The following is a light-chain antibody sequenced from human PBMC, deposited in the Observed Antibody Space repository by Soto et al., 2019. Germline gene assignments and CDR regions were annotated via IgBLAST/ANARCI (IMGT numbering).Light chain of an antibody. CDR1: QSISSW. CDR2: KAS. CDR3: QQYNDNWT. V-gene: IGKV1-5*03. J-gene: IGKJ1*01. Sequence: DIQMTQSPSTLSASVGDRVTITCRASQSISSWLAWHQQKPGTAPNLLIYKASTLQSGVPSRFSGSGSGTEFTLTISSLQPDDSATYYCQQYNDNWTFGQGTKVDIK.